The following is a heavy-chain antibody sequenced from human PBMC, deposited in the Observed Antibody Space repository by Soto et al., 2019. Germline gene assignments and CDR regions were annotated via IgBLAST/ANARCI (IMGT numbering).Heavy chain of an antibody. D-gene: IGHD6-19*01. CDR3: AKGGIGLAGLDF. J-gene: IGHJ4*02. Sequence: EVQLLESGGGLVQPGGSLRLSCAPSGFTFSSYAMSWVRQAPGKGLEWVSSLSSSGSSTNYGDSVKGRFTISRDISKNMLYLQMNRLRAEDTAVYHCAKGGIGLAGLDFWGQGTLVTVSP. V-gene: IGHV3-23*01. CDR2: LSSSGSST. CDR1: GFTFSSYA.